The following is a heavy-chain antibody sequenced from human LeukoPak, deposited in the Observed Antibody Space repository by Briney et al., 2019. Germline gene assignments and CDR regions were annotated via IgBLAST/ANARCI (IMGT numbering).Heavy chain of an antibody. CDR1: RFTFSSYG. J-gene: IGHJ6*03. CDR3: ARSPLYYYYYYMDV. Sequence: GGSLRLSCAASRFTFSSYGMHWVRQAPGKGLEWVAVIWYDGSNKYYADSVKGRFTISRDNSKNTLYLQMNSLRAEDTAVYYCARSPLYYYYYYMDVWGKGTTVTVSS. CDR2: IWYDGSNK. V-gene: IGHV3-33*01.